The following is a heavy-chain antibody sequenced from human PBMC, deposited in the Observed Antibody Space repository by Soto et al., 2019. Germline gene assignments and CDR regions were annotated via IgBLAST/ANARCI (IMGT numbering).Heavy chain of an antibody. V-gene: IGHV2-5*02. D-gene: IGHD3-16*02. CDR2: IYWDDDK. CDR1: GFSLTTGGVG. CDR3: AHVFNSNSGSYRYFDY. Sequence: QITLKESGPTLVNPTQTLTLTCTFSGFSLTTGGVGVGWIRQPPGKALEWLALIYWDDDKRYSPSLKSRLTITKDTSKSQVVLTLTTMAPVDTATFYCAHVFNSNSGSYRYFDYWGQGTLVTVSS. J-gene: IGHJ4*02.